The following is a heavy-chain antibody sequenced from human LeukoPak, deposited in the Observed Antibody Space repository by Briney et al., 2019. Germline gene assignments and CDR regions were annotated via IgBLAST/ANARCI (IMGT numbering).Heavy chain of an antibody. J-gene: IGHJ4*02. CDR1: GFIFSSYA. Sequence: PGGSLRLSCAASGFIFSSYAMSWVRQAPGKGLEWVSFISSSSSYIYYADSLKGRFTISRDNVKNSLYLQMNSLRAEDTAVYYCARGTMFPYYFDYWGQGTLVTVSS. CDR2: ISSSSSYI. V-gene: IGHV3-21*01. D-gene: IGHD3-10*02. CDR3: ARGTMFPYYFDY.